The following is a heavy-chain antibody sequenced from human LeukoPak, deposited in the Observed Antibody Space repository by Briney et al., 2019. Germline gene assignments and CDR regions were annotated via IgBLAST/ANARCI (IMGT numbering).Heavy chain of an antibody. Sequence: GGSLRLSCAASKLIFSSHSMNWVRQAPGKGLEWISYISHSAGTIYYADSVKGRFTIYRDNAKNSLYLQMNSLRDEDTAVYYCASHSSWERSPGYFDYWGQGNLVTVSS. V-gene: IGHV3-48*02. CDR2: ISHSAGTI. CDR3: ASHSSWERSPGYFDY. CDR1: KLIFSSHS. J-gene: IGHJ4*02. D-gene: IGHD1-26*01.